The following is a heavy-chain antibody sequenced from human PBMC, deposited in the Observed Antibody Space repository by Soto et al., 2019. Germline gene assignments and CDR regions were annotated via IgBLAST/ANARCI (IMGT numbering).Heavy chain of an antibody. V-gene: IGHV1-18*01. CDR2: INTDNGNT. J-gene: IGHJ4*02. CDR1: GYTFTNSG. CDR3: ARDRGYNYGTRFDY. Sequence: ASVKVSCKASGYTFTNSGIIWVRQAPGQGLEWLGWINTDNGNTNYAQHLQGRVTLTTDTSTSTAYMDLRSLRSDDTAVYYCARDRGYNYGTRFDYWGQGTLVTVSS. D-gene: IGHD5-18*01.